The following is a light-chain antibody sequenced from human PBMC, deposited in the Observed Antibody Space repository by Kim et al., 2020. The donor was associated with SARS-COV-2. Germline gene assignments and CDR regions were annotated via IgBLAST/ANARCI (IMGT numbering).Light chain of an antibody. Sequence: EIVLTQSPGTLSLSPEERATLSCRASQSVRKNYLAWYQQKPGQAPRLLISGASTRAPGIPDRFSGSGSETDFTLTISRLEPEDFAMYYCQQYRASPPMYTFGQGTKLEI. CDR1: QSVRKNY. CDR3: QQYRASPPMYT. J-gene: IGKJ2*01. CDR2: GAS. V-gene: IGKV3-20*01.